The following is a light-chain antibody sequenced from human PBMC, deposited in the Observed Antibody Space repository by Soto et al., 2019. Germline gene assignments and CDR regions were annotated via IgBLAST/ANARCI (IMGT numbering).Light chain of an antibody. V-gene: IGKV3-11*01. CDR2: GAF. Sequence: EIVLTQSPATLSLSPGERATLSCRASPSVTNYLAWYQQKPGQPPRLPIYGAFNRAAGIPARFSGSGSGTDFTLTISSLEPEDSAVYYCQQRNIWPPVTFGQGIRLEIK. CDR1: PSVTNY. J-gene: IGKJ5*01. CDR3: QQRNIWPPVT.